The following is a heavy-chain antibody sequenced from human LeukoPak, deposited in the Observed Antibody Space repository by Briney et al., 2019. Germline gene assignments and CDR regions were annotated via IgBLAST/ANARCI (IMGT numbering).Heavy chain of an antibody. CDR3: AKNLVVPSTFDY. CDR2: LSPHANYE. V-gene: IGHV3-33*06. D-gene: IGHD2-2*01. Sequence: PGGSLRLSCAASGFTFSDYGIHWVRQAPGKGLEWVAVLSPHANYEYYADSVQGRFTISRDNSKNTLYLQMNSLRAEDTAVYYCAKNLVVPSTFDYWGQGTLVTVSS. J-gene: IGHJ4*02. CDR1: GFTFSDYG.